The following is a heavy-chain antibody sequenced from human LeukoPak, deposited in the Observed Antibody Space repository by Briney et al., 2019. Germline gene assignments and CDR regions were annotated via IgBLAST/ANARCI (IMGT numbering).Heavy chain of an antibody. CDR3: TRGAGTGWRFDS. D-gene: IGHD6-19*01. V-gene: IGHV3-21*01. Sequence: PGGSLRLSCAASGFTFTSYGMTWVRQAPGKGLEWVSCISSSSSYIYYSDSVKGRFTISRDNAKNSLYLQMNSLKADDTAVYYCTRGAGTGWRFDSWGQGTLVTVSS. CDR1: GFTFTSYG. CDR2: ISSSSSYI. J-gene: IGHJ4*02.